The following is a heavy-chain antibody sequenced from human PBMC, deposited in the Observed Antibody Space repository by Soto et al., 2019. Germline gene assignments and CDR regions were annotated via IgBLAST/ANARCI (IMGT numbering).Heavy chain of an antibody. CDR3: AKDIGGSYYYYGMDV. D-gene: IGHD1-26*01. V-gene: IGHV3-43D*03. Sequence: ESLKISCAASGFTFDDYAMHWVRQAPGKGLEWVSLISWDGGSTYYADSVKGRFTISRDNSKNSLYLQMNSLRAEDTALYYCAKDIGGSYYYYGMDVWGQGTTVTVSS. CDR2: ISWDGGST. CDR1: GFTFDDYA. J-gene: IGHJ6*02.